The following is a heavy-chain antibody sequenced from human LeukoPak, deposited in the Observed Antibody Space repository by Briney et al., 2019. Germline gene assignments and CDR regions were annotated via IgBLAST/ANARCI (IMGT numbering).Heavy chain of an antibody. Sequence: GRSLRLSCAASGFSFDDYAMHWVRQTPGKGLEWVSGISWNSDTIGYADSVKGRFTISRDNAKNSLYLQMNSLRGEDTALYYCAKDISGIYLAALDYWGQGTLVTVSS. CDR1: GFSFDDYA. J-gene: IGHJ4*02. CDR3: AKDISGIYLAALDY. V-gene: IGHV3-9*01. CDR2: ISWNSDTI. D-gene: IGHD1-26*01.